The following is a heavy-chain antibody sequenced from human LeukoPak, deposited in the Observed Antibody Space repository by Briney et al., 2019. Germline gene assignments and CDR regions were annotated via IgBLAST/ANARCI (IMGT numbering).Heavy chain of an antibody. V-gene: IGHV3-74*01. J-gene: IGHJ4*02. Sequence: SGGSLRLSCAASGFTFSVYWIHWARQAPGKGLVWVSRINSDGSSTIYADSVRGRFTISRDNAENTVFLQMNSLRAEDTAVYYCAREVVLSGTSVFDHWGPRAQVTVSS. CDR1: GFTFSVYW. CDR3: AREVVLSGTSVFDH. CDR2: INSDGSST. D-gene: IGHD2-21*01.